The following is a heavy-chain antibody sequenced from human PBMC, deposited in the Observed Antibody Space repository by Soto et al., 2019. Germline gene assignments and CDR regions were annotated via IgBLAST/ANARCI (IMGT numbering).Heavy chain of an antibody. Sequence: QVQLVESGGGLVKPGGSLTLSCAASGFTFSDYYMSWIRQAPGKGLEWISYISSSAGTIYYADSVKGRFTISRDNAENSLYLQMNSLRAEDTAVYFCARAFRKVLPPAITHYYYYYYMDVWGKGTTVTVSS. D-gene: IGHD1-26*01. CDR3: ARAFRKVLPPAITHYYYYYYMDV. J-gene: IGHJ6*03. CDR2: ISSSAGTI. CDR1: GFTFSDYY. V-gene: IGHV3-11*01.